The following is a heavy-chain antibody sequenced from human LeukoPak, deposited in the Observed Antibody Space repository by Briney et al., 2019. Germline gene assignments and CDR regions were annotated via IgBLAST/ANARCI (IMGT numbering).Heavy chain of an antibody. V-gene: IGHV3-48*04. D-gene: IGHD3-10*01. J-gene: IGHJ4*02. Sequence: PGGSLRLSCAASGFTFSSYSMNWVRQAPGKGLEWVSYISSGSSTIHYADAVKGRFTTSRDNAKNSLHLQMNSLRAEDTAIYYCARVRGYGSESFDYWGQGTLVTVSS. CDR1: GFTFSSYS. CDR3: ARVRGYGSESFDY. CDR2: ISSGSSTI.